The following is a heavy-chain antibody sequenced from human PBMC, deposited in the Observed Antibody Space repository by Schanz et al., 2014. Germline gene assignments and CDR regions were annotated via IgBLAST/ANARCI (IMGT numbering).Heavy chain of an antibody. CDR2: IIPSLGLA. Sequence: QVQLVQSGAEVKKPGSSVKVSCKASGGTFSSYSISWVRQAPGQGLEWMGRIIPSLGLAKYEQKFQDKVTITADTSTTTAYMELSGLRSEDTAVYYCARGGYSSGWYDRDIAHFDYWGQGTLXTVSS. V-gene: IGHV1-69*02. CDR3: ARGGYSSGWYDRDIAHFDY. D-gene: IGHD6-19*01. J-gene: IGHJ4*02. CDR1: GGTFSSYS.